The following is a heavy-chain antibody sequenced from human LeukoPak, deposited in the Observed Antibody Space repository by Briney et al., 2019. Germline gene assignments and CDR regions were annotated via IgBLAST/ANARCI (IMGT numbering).Heavy chain of an antibody. D-gene: IGHD4-17*01. J-gene: IGHJ6*02. V-gene: IGHV3-30*18. CDR3: AKSAVTTTRYYYGMDV. CDR1: GFTFSSYG. CDR2: ISYDGSNK. Sequence: GGSLRLSCAASGFTFSSYGMHGVRQAPGKGLEWVAVISYDGSNKYYADSVKGRFTISRDNSKNTLYLQMNSLRAEDTAVYYCAKSAVTTTRYYYGMDVWGQGTTVTVSS.